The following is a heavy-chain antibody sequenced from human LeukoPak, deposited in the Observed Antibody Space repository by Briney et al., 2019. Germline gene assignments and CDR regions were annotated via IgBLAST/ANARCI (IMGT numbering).Heavy chain of an antibody. CDR3: AKSYSYYYGMDV. Sequence: GGSLRLSCAASGFTFSSYAMSWVRQAPGKGLEWVSAISGSGGSTYYADSVKGRFTISRDSSKNTLYLQMNSLRTEDTALYYCAKSYSYYYGMDVWGQGTTVTVSS. V-gene: IGHV3-23*01. CDR2: ISGSGGST. CDR1: GFTFSSYA. J-gene: IGHJ6*02.